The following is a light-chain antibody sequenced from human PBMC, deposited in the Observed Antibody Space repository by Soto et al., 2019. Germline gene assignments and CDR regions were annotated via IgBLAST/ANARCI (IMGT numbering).Light chain of an antibody. J-gene: IGLJ1*01. CDR2: DDS. Sequence: SYELTQPPSVSVAPGQTATVTCGGNNVESKSVHWYQQKPGQAPVLVVYDDSDRPSGIPERFSGSNSGNTATLTISRVEAGDEADYYCQVWDTTSDQGVFGTGTKLTVL. CDR3: QVWDTTSDQGV. V-gene: IGLV3-21*02. CDR1: NVESKS.